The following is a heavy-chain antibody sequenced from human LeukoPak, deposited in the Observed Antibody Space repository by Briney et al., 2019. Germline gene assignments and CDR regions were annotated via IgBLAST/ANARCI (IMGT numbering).Heavy chain of an antibody. Sequence: GGSLRLSCAASGFTVSSNYMSWVRQAPGKGLEWVSVIYSGGSTYYADSVKGRFTISRDNSKTTLYLQMNSLRAEDTAVYYCARAERTAAAGTYTLDYWGQGTLVTVSS. V-gene: IGHV3-66*01. CDR2: IYSGGST. CDR3: ARAERTAAAGTYTLDY. D-gene: IGHD6-13*01. J-gene: IGHJ4*02. CDR1: GFTVSSNY.